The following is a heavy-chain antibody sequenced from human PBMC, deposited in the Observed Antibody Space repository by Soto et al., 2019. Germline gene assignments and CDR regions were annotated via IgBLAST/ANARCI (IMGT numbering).Heavy chain of an antibody. CDR3: ARRRRWGMDV. V-gene: IGHV1-69*12. CDR2: IIPIFGTA. D-gene: IGHD2-15*01. Sequence: QVQLVQSGAEVKKPGSSVKVSCKASGGTFSSYAISWVRQAPGQGLEWMGGIIPIFGTANYAQKFQGRVTITADESTRTAYMELSRLGTEDTAVYYCARRRRWGMDVWGQGTTVTGSS. CDR1: GGTFSSYA. J-gene: IGHJ6*02.